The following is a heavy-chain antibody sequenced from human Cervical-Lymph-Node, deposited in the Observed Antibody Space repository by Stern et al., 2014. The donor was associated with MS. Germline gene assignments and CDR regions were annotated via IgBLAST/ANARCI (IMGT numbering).Heavy chain of an antibody. CDR3: ARDSPTGMDV. J-gene: IGHJ6*02. CDR2: IVPSFGTA. V-gene: IGHV1-69*01. Sequence: VQLVQSGAEVKKPGSSVKVSCKTSGDTFSSYAISWVRQGPGQGLEWRGGIVPSFGTANYAEKFQGRVTITADVSTNTAYMELSRLGSDDTAVYYCARDSPTGMDVWGQGTTVTVAS. CDR1: GDTFSSYA.